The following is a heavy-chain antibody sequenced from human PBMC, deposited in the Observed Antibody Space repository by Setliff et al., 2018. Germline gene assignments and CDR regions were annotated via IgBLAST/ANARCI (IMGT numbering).Heavy chain of an antibody. D-gene: IGHD3-22*01. CDR2: IYTSGST. CDR3: ARGPYNIYDRSGYGFTNWFDP. V-gene: IGHV4-61*09. J-gene: IGHJ5*02. Sequence: SETLSLTCSVSGGSVSSGSNYWTWIRQPAGKGLEWIGHIYTSGSTHYKTSLKSRLTISIDTSKNQFSLNLSSVTAADTAVYYCARGPYNIYDRSGYGFTNWFDPWGQGILVTVSS. CDR1: GGSVSSGSNY.